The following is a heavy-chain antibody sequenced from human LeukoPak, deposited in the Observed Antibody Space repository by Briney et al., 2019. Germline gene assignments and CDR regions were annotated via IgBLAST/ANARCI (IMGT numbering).Heavy chain of an antibody. V-gene: IGHV3-74*01. D-gene: IGHD1-26*01. CDR2: INSDGSST. J-gene: IGHJ4*02. CDR3: ARGPSGGRYYVGDY. Sequence: PGGSLRLSCAASGFTLSTYWMHWVRQAPGKGLVWVSRINSDGSSTSYADSVKGRSTISRDNAKNTLYLQMNSLRAEDTAVYYCARGPSGGRYYVGDYWGQGTLVTVSS. CDR1: GFTLSTYW.